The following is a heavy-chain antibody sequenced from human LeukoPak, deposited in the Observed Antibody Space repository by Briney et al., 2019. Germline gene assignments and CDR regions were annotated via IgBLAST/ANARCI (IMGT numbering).Heavy chain of an antibody. Sequence: GGSLRLSCAASGFTFSSYSMNWVRQAPGKGLEWVSYISSSSTIYYADSVKGRFTISRDNAKDSLYLQMNSLRAEDTAVYYCARALRYFDWLSTSPEYNWFDPWGQGTLVTVSS. CDR2: ISSSSTI. J-gene: IGHJ5*02. CDR1: GFTFSSYS. D-gene: IGHD3-9*01. CDR3: ARALRYFDWLSTSPEYNWFDP. V-gene: IGHV3-48*01.